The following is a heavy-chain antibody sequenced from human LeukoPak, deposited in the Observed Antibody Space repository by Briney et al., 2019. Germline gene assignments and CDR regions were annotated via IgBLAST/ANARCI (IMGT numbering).Heavy chain of an antibody. CDR3: ARDLYDSGAYSSPIDY. Sequence: PGGSLRLSCAASGFTFSSYGMNWVRQAPGKRLEWVSYISSSSDSIYYADSVKGRFTISRDNAENSLYLQMNSLRAEDTAVYYCARDLYDSGAYSSPIDYWGQGTLVTVSS. CDR1: GFTFSSYG. J-gene: IGHJ4*02. CDR2: ISSSSDSI. D-gene: IGHD3-22*01. V-gene: IGHV3-48*01.